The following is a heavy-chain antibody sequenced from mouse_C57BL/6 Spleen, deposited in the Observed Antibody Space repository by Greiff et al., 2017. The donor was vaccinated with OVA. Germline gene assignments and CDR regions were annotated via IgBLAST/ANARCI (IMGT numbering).Heavy chain of an antibody. CDR2: IYPGDGDT. CDR1: GYAFSSYW. V-gene: IGHV1-80*01. Sequence: QVHVKQSGAELVKPGASVKISCKASGYAFSSYWMNWVKQRPGKGLEWIGQIYPGDGDTNYNGKVKGKATLTADKSSSTAYMQLSSLTSEDSAVYFCARGRVYYFDYWGQGTTLTVSS. CDR3: ARGRVYYFDY. J-gene: IGHJ2*01.